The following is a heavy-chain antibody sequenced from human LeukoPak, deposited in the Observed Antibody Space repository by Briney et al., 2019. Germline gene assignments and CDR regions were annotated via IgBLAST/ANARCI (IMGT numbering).Heavy chain of an antibody. CDR2: IHPNDSDT. D-gene: IGHD2-2*01. V-gene: IGHV5-51*01. Sequence: GESLKISCKGSGYSFTSYWINWVRQMPGKGLKSMAIIHPNDSDTRYSPSFQGQVTISADKSISTAYLQWSSLKASDTAMYYCARGYCSTTSCYYFDLWGQGTLVTVSS. J-gene: IGHJ4*02. CDR1: GYSFTSYW. CDR3: ARGYCSTTSCYYFDL.